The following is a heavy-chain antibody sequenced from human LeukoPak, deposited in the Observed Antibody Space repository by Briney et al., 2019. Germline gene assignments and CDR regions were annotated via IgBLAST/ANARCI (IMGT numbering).Heavy chain of an antibody. V-gene: IGHV4-59*01. CDR2: IYYSGST. D-gene: IGHD5-24*01. Sequence: SETLSLTCTVSGGSISSYYWSWIRQPPGKGLEWIGYIYYSGSTNYNPSLKSRVTISVDTSKNQFSLKLSSVTAADTAVHYCAREGRDGYLFWGQGTLVTVSS. CDR3: AREGRDGYLF. CDR1: GGSISSYY. J-gene: IGHJ4*02.